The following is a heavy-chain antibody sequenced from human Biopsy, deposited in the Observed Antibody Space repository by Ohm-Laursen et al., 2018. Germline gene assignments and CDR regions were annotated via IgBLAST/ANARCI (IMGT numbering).Heavy chain of an antibody. J-gene: IGHJ5*01. D-gene: IGHD3-3*01. V-gene: IGHV4-59*08. CDR3: ARVRGGFLEWFDY. CDR1: RDSISNYY. CDR2: IYYTGST. Sequence: SETLSLTCTVSRDSISNYYWTWIRQSPGKGLEWIGYIYYTGSTNYNPSVKSRVTISVDTSKRQFYLELSSVTAADTAIYYCARVRGGFLEWFDYWGQGTLITVSS.